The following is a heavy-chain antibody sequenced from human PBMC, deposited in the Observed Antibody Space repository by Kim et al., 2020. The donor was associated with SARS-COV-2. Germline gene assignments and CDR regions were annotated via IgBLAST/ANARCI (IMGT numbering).Heavy chain of an antibody. V-gene: IGHV4-59*01. CDR3: ARVGCSSTSCPAAVDV. J-gene: IGHJ6*04. D-gene: IGHD2-2*01. Sequence: SETLSLTCTVSGGSISSYYWSWIRQPPGKGLEWIGYIYYSGSTNYNPSPKSRVTISVDTSKNQFSLKLSSVTAADTAVYYCARVGCSSTSCPAAVDVWGKGTTVTVSS. CDR1: GGSISSYY. CDR2: IYYSGST.